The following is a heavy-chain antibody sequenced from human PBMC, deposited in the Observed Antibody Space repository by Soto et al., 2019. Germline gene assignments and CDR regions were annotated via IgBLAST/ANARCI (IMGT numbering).Heavy chain of an antibody. Sequence: GGSLRLSCAASGFTFNTYWMSWVRQAPGKGLEWVANIKQDGSQKYYVDSVKGRFTIYRDNAKNSLYLQMNSLRAEDTAIYYWARPYCSGGSCYNWFDPWGQGTLVTVSS. V-gene: IGHV3-7*03. J-gene: IGHJ5*02. CDR2: IKQDGSQK. CDR1: GFTFNTYW. CDR3: ARPYCSGGSCYNWFDP. D-gene: IGHD2-15*01.